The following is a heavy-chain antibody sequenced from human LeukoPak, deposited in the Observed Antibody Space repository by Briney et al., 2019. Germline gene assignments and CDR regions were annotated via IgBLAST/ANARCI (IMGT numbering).Heavy chain of an antibody. D-gene: IGHD3-3*01. V-gene: IGHV3-30*19. Sequence: PGRSLRLSCAASGFTFSSYGMRWVRQAPGKGLEWVAVIWYDGSNKYYADSVKGRFTISRDNSKNTLYLQMNGLRAEDTAVYYCARVEIYRDFWSGSLGYFDYWGQGTLVTVSS. CDR1: GFTFSSYG. J-gene: IGHJ4*02. CDR3: ARVEIYRDFWSGSLGYFDY. CDR2: IWYDGSNK.